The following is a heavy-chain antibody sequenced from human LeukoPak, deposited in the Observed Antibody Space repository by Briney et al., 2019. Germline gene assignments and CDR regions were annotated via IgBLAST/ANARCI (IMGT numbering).Heavy chain of an antibody. V-gene: IGHV3-7*05. J-gene: IGHJ4*02. CDR1: GFTFSSYW. D-gene: IGHD6-13*01. CDR2: IRQDGSEK. Sequence: GGSLRLSCAASGFTFSSYWMTWVRQAPGKGLEWVAKIRQDGSEKYYVDSVKGRFTISRDNAKNSLYLQMNSLGAEDTAVYYCARRGTSSSWAHFDYWGQGTLVTVSS. CDR3: ARRGTSSSWAHFDY.